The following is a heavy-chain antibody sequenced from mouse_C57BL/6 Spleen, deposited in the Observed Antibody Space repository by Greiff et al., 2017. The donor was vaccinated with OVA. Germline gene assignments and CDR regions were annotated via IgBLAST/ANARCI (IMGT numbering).Heavy chain of an antibody. J-gene: IGHJ4*01. Sequence: EVQLQESGPGLVQPSQSLSLTCSVTGYSITSGYYWNWIRQFPGNKLEWMGYISYDGSNNYNPSLKNRISITLDTSKNQFFLKLNSLTTEYTATYYCASPVNLHYAMDYWGQGTSVPVS. CDR3: ASPVNLHYAMDY. V-gene: IGHV3-6*01. CDR1: GYSITSGYY. CDR2: ISYDGSN. D-gene: IGHD6-1*01.